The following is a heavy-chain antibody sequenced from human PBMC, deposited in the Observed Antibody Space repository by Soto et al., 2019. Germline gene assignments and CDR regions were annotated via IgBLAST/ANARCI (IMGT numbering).Heavy chain of an antibody. D-gene: IGHD6-13*01. Sequence: XSVKVSCEASGYAFTSYGIHWVRQAPVQRLEWMGWINAANGDTKYSPKFQGRVTITRDTSASTAYMELSSLRSEDTAVYYCVRRHVSATGIDWFDPWGQGTLVTVPS. V-gene: IGHV1-3*01. J-gene: IGHJ5*02. CDR3: VRRHVSATGIDWFDP. CDR1: GYAFTSYG. CDR2: INAANGDT.